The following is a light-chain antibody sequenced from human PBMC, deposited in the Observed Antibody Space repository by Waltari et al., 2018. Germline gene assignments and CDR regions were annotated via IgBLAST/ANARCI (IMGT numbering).Light chain of an antibody. CDR2: DDT. J-gene: IGLJ2*01. Sequence: SYVLSQPPSVSVAPGQTARITCGGNNIGDKSVHWYQQKPGQAPVLVVYDDTDRPSGIPERFSGSNSGNTATLTITRVAAGDEADYCCQVWHTTSAVVFGGGTKLTVL. V-gene: IGLV3-21*02. CDR3: QVWHTTSAVV. CDR1: NIGDKS.